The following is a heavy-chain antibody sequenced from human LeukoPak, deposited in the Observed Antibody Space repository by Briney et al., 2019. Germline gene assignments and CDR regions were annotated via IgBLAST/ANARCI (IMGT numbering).Heavy chain of an antibody. D-gene: IGHD2-2*01. J-gene: IGHJ4*02. CDR3: ARDRDCSSTSCYAPFDY. CDR1: GFTFSGYA. CDR2: ISSNGGST. Sequence: GGSLRLSCAASGFTFSGYAMHWVRQAPGKGLEYVPAISSNGGSTYYANSVKGRFTISGDNSKNTLYLQMGSLRAEDMAVYYCARDRDCSSTSCYAPFDYWGQGTLVTVSS. V-gene: IGHV3-64*01.